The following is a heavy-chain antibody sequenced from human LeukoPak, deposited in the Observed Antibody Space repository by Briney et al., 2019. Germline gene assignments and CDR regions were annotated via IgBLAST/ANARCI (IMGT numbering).Heavy chain of an antibody. CDR2: IYYSGST. CDR1: GGSISSYY. CDR3: ARDLTGSGWYLLDY. J-gene: IGHJ4*02. Sequence: SETLSLTCTVSGGSISSYYWSWIRQPPGKGLEWIGYIYYSGSTNYNPSLKSRVTISVDTSKNQFSLKLSSVTAADTAVYYCARDLTGSGWYLLDYWGQGTPVTVSS. V-gene: IGHV4-59*01. D-gene: IGHD6-19*01.